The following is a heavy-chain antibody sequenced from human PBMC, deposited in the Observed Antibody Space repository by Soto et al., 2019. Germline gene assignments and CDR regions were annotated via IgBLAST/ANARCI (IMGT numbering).Heavy chain of an antibody. J-gene: IGHJ4*02. CDR3: AIDRYSSSTLFDY. D-gene: IGHD6-6*01. Sequence: GGSLRLSCAASGFTLTNYAMHWARQAPGKGLEWLAVISDDGDNKHYADSVKGRFTISRDNSNKTLYLQMNSLRPEDTAVYYCAIDRYSSSTLFDYWGQGTLVTVSS. CDR2: ISDDGDNK. CDR1: GFTLTNYA. V-gene: IGHV3-30-3*02.